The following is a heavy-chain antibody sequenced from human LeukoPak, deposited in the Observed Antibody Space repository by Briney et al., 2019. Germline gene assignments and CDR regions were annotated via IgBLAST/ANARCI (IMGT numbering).Heavy chain of an antibody. D-gene: IGHD4-17*01. CDR1: GFTFSSYA. CDR2: ISYDGSNK. CDR3: ARDFTTVTTRDYYYYMDV. Sequence: GGSLRLSCAASGFTFSSYAMHWVRQAPGKGLEWVAVISYDGSNKYYADSVKGRFTISRDNSKNTLYLQMNSLRAEDTAVYYCARDFTTVTTRDYYYYMDVWGKGTTVTVSS. J-gene: IGHJ6*03. V-gene: IGHV3-30*04.